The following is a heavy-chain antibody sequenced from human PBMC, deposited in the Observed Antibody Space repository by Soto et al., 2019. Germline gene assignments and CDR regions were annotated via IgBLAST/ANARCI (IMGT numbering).Heavy chain of an antibody. CDR2: IYPGGSDT. J-gene: IGHJ4*02. V-gene: IGHV5-51*01. D-gene: IGHD3-22*01. Sequence: GESLKISCQGSGYTFTSYWVAWVRQMPGKGLEWMGIIYPGGSDTTYSPSFQGQVTISGDKSISTAYLQWSSLKASDTAMYYCAKTSKYYYDSSGSLDYWGQGTLVTVSS. CDR1: GYTFTSYW. CDR3: AKTSKYYYDSSGSLDY.